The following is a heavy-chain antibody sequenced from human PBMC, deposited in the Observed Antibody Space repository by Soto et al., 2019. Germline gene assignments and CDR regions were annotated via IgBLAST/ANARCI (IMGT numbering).Heavy chain of an antibody. D-gene: IGHD3-22*01. V-gene: IGHV4-30-4*01. J-gene: IGHJ4*02. CDR1: GDSISSCEYD. CDR2: ISYSGTP. CDR3: ASASLHYYDTSSDHPDEFDY. Sequence: SETLSLTCNGFGDSISSCEYDGSWIRQPPGKGLEWIGYISYSGTPYYNPSLQSRLTMALDTAKNQFSLILTSVTAADTAVYYCASASLHYYDTSSDHPDEFDYWGQGTLVGVST.